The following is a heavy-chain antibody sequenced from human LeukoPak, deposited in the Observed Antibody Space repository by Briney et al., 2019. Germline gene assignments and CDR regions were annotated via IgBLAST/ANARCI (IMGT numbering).Heavy chain of an antibody. CDR3: ARLRFLEWLFGVDWFDP. CDR2: IYYSGST. D-gene: IGHD3-3*01. CDR1: GGSISSGDYY. Sequence: SQTLSLTCTVSGGSISSGDYYWSWIRQPPGKGLEWIGYIYYSGSTYYNPSLKSRVTISVDTSKNQFSLKLSSVTAADTAVYYCARLRFLEWLFGVDWFDPWGQGTLVTVSS. J-gene: IGHJ5*02. V-gene: IGHV4-30-4*01.